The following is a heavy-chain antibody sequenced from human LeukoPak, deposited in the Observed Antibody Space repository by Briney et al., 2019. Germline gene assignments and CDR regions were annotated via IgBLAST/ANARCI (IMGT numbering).Heavy chain of an antibody. V-gene: IGHV1-18*01. J-gene: IGHJ3*02. D-gene: IGHD3-22*01. CDR1: GYTFTSYG. CDR3: ARDRYYDSSGGGAFDI. Sequence: ASVKVSCKASGYTFTSYGISWVRQAPGQGLEWMGWISAYNGNTNYAQKLQGRVTITTDESTSTAYMELSSLRSEDTAVYYCARDRYYDSSGGGAFDIWGQGTMVTVSS. CDR2: ISAYNGNT.